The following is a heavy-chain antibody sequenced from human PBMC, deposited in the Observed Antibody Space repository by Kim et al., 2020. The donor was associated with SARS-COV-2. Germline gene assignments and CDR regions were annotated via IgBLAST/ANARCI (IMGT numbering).Heavy chain of an antibody. D-gene: IGHD2-21*01. CDR3: AWNGGDDAFDI. Sequence: ASVKVSCKASGYTFTSYYMHWVRQAPGQGLEWMGIINPSGGSTSYAQKFQGRVTMTRDTSTSTVYMELSSLRSEDTAVYYCAWNGGDDAFDIWGQGTMVTVSS. CDR1: GYTFTSYY. V-gene: IGHV1-46*01. CDR2: INPSGGST. J-gene: IGHJ3*02.